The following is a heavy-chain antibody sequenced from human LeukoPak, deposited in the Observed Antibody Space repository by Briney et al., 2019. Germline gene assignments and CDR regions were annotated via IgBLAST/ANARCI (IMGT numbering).Heavy chain of an antibody. CDR2: IYYSGST. V-gene: IGHV4-59*08. CDR3: ARHEYSSSSFEY. D-gene: IGHD6-6*01. Sequence: SETLSLTCTVSGGSISSYYWSWIRQPPGKGLEWIGYIYYSGSTNDNPSLKSRVTISVDTSKNQFSLKLSSVTAADTAVYYCARHEYSSSSFEYWGQGTLVTVSS. CDR1: GGSISSYY. J-gene: IGHJ4*02.